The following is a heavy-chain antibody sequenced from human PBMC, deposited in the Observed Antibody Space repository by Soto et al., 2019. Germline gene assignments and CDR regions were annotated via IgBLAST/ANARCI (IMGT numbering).Heavy chain of an antibody. CDR2: IYPGDSDT. J-gene: IGHJ6*02. CDR3: ARHETAVEEGIIYYYYGMDV. D-gene: IGHD6-19*01. CDR1: GYSFTSYW. V-gene: IGHV5-51*01. Sequence: PGESLKISCKGSGYSFTSYWIGWVRQMPGKGLEWMGIIYPGDSDTRYSPSFQGQVAISADKSISTAYLQWSSLKASDTAMYYCARHETAVEEGIIYYYYGMDVWGQGTTVTVSS.